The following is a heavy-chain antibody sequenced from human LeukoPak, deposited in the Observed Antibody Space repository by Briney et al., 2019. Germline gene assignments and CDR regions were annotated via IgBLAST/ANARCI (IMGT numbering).Heavy chain of an antibody. D-gene: IGHD1-26*01. CDR3: ERQVGATTLFEH. Sequence: GGSLRLSCAASGFSVSSNYVSWVRQAPGKGLEWVSAIYSGGTTYYADSVKGRFTISRDNSKNTLYLQMNSLRVEDTAVYYCERQVGATTLFEHWGQGTLVTVSS. CDR1: GFSVSSNY. V-gene: IGHV3-53*01. J-gene: IGHJ4*02. CDR2: IYSGGTT.